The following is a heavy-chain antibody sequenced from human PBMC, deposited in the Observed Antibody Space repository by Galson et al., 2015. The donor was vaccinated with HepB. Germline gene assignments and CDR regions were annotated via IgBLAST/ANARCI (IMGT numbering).Heavy chain of an antibody. Sequence: TLSLTCTVSGGSISNSDYYWSWIRQSPREGLDWIGYIHTTGSTYYNLSLKSRVTISVDTSKNQFSLKLTSVTAADTAIYFCARAGKFYDSVWATYRPDRFDYRGRGTLVTVSS. J-gene: IGHJ2*01. D-gene: IGHD3-16*02. V-gene: IGHV4-30-4*01. CDR1: GGSISNSDYY. CDR2: IHTTGST. CDR3: ARAGKFYDSVWATYRPDRFDY.